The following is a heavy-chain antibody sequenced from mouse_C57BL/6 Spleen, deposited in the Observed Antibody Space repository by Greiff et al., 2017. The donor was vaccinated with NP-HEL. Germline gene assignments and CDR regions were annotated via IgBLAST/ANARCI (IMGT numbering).Heavy chain of an antibody. CDR2: IYPGDGDT. D-gene: IGHD2-4*01. CDR1: GYAFSSSW. V-gene: IGHV1-82*01. CDR3: ARYDDYDEWDYAMDY. Sequence: QVQLQQSGPELVKPGASVKISCKASGYAFSSSWMHWVKQRPGQGLEWIGRIYPGDGDTNYNGKFKGKATLTADKSSSTAYMQLSSLTSEDSAVYCCARYDDYDEWDYAMDYWGQGTSVTVSS. J-gene: IGHJ4*01.